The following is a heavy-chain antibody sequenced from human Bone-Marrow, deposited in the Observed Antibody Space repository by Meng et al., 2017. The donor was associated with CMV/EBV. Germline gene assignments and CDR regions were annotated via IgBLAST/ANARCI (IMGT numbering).Heavy chain of an antibody. CDR1: GFTFDDYA. Sequence: GESLKISCAASGFTFDDYAMHWVRQAPGKGLEWVSLISWDGGSTYYADSVKGRFTISRDNSKNSLYLQMNSLRAEDTALYYCAKDKQLQTKYYYYYYGMDVWGQGTTVTVYS. V-gene: IGHV3-43D*03. CDR2: ISWDGGST. D-gene: IGHD6-13*01. CDR3: AKDKQLQTKYYYYYYGMDV. J-gene: IGHJ6*01.